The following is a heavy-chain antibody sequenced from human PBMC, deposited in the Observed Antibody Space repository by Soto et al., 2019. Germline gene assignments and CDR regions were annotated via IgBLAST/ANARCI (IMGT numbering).Heavy chain of an antibody. CDR2: IKSKAAGGTA. Sequence: EVQLVESGGGLVTPGGSLRLSCAVTGLTFTDAWMNWMRQAPGKGPEWVGRIKSKAAGGTADYAAAVKDRFTMSRDDSKNMLYLQMNSLKRADAAVYYCSSVMAAGTYWGQGTLVTVSS. CDR1: GLTFTDAW. D-gene: IGHD6-13*01. J-gene: IGHJ4*02. V-gene: IGHV3-15*07. CDR3: SSVMAAGTY.